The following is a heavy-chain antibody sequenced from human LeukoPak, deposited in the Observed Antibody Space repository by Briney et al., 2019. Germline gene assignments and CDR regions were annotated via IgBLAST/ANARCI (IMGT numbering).Heavy chain of an antibody. CDR2: IIPILGIA. CDR1: GGTFSSYA. Sequence: SVKVSCKASGGTFSSYAVSWVRQAPGQGLEWMGRIIPILGIANYAQKFQGRVTITADKSTSTAYMELSSLRSEDTAVYYCARVDVGVVISPAYYFDYWGQGTLVTVSS. CDR3: ARVDVGVVISPAYYFDY. V-gene: IGHV1-69*04. J-gene: IGHJ4*02. D-gene: IGHD3-3*01.